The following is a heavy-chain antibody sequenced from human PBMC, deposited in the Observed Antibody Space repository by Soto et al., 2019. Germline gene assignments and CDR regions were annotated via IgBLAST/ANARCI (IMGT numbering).Heavy chain of an antibody. J-gene: IGHJ4*02. CDR1: GFTFSSYW. CDR2: IKQDGSEK. V-gene: IGHV3-7*03. Sequence: EVQLVESGGGLVQPGGSLRLSCAASGFTFSSYWMSWVRQAPGKGLEWVANIKQDGSEKYYVDSVKGRFTISRDNAKNSLYLQMNSLRAEDTAVYYCASRPRLAPYFHNDYWGQGTLVTVSS. D-gene: IGHD2-21*01. CDR3: ASRPRLAPYFHNDY.